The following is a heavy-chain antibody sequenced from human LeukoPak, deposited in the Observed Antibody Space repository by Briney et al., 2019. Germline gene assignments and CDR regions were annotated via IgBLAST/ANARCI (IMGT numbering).Heavy chain of an antibody. CDR2: IFYSGST. V-gene: IGHV4-59*01. CDR3: GRGFYVAKNAGVFDM. Sequence: SETLSLTCTVSGGSISNSYWTWIRQPPGKGLEWIGYIFYSGSTNYNPSLKSRVTIPVDTSKNQFSLKLSSVTAADTAVYYCGRGFYVAKNAGVFDMWGQGTMVAVSS. CDR1: GGSISNSY. D-gene: IGHD3-16*01. J-gene: IGHJ3*02.